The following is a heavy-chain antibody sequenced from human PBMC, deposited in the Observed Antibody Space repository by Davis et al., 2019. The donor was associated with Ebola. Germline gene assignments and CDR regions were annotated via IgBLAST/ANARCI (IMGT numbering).Heavy chain of an antibody. V-gene: IGHV3-53*01. D-gene: IGHD5-24*01. CDR3: AKDRRGYNSAADY. J-gene: IGHJ4*02. Sequence: GSLRLSCAASGFTVSSNYMSWVRQAPGKGLEWVSVIYSGGSTYYADSVKGRFTISRDNSKNTLYLQMNSLRADDTAVYYCAKDRRGYNSAADYWGQGTLVTVSS. CDR1: GFTVSSNY. CDR2: IYSGGST.